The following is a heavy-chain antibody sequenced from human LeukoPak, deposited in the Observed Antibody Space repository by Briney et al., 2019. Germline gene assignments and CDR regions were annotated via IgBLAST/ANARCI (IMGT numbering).Heavy chain of an antibody. D-gene: IGHD2-15*01. CDR3: ARAVLSYCSGGSCPYFDY. V-gene: IGHV4-59*01. J-gene: IGHJ4*02. CDR2: IYYSGST. CDR1: GGSISTYY. Sequence: SETLSLTCTDSGGSISTYYWTWIRQPPGKGLEWIGYIYYSGSTNYNPSLKSRITISVDTSKNQFSLKLSSVTAADTAIYYCARAVLSYCSGGSCPYFDYWGQGTLVTVSS.